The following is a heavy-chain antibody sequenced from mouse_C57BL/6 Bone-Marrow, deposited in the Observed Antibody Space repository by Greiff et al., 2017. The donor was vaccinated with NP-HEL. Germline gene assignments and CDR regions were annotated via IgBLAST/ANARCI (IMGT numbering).Heavy chain of an antibody. Sequence: DVMLVESGGGLVKPGGSLKLSCAASGFTFSSYAMSWVRQTPEKRLEWVATISDGGSYTYYPDNVKGRFTISRDNAKNNLYLQMSHLKSEDTAMYYCARDGGSRYYFDYWGQGTTLTVSS. D-gene: IGHD1-1*01. CDR3: ARDGGSRYYFDY. CDR1: GFTFSSYA. V-gene: IGHV5-4*01. CDR2: ISDGGSYT. J-gene: IGHJ2*01.